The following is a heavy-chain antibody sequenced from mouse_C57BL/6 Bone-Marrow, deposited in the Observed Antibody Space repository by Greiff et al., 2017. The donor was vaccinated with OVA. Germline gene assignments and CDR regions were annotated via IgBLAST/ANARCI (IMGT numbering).Heavy chain of an antibody. CDR2: ISSGGSYT. CDR1: GFTFSSYG. J-gene: IGHJ3*01. Sequence: DVMLVESGGDLVKPGGSLKLSCAASGFTFSSYGMSWVRQTPDKRLEWVATISSGGSYTYYPDSVKGRFTISRDNAKNTLYLQMSSLKSEDTAMYSCAREGLDYYSSSPAWFAYWGQGTLVTVSA. V-gene: IGHV5-6*02. D-gene: IGHD1-1*01. CDR3: AREGLDYYSSSPAWFAY.